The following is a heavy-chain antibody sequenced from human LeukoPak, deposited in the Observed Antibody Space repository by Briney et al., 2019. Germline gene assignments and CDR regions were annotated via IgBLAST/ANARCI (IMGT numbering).Heavy chain of an antibody. CDR1: GDSMINYY. V-gene: IGHV4-59*01. CDR2: IYYSGST. D-gene: IGHD3-3*01. Sequence: PSETLSLTCSVSGDSMINYYWSWIRQPPGEALEWIGYIYYSGSTTYNPSLKSRLTISVDTSKNQISLRLSSVTAAGTAAYYCARTTIFGVVIISDYWGRGTLVTVSS. CDR3: ARTTIFGVVIISDY. J-gene: IGHJ4*02.